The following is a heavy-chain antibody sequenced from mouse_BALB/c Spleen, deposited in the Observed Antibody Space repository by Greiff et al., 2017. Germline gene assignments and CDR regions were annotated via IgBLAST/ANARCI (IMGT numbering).Heavy chain of an antibody. V-gene: IGHV14-4*02. J-gene: IGHJ3*01. D-gene: IGHD1-1*01. Sequence: EVKLQESGAELVRSGASVKLSCTASGFNIKDYYMHWVKQRPEQGLEWIGWIDPENGDTEYAPKFQGKATMTADTSSNTAYLQLSSLTSEDTAVYYCLSSYYGGSGFAYWGQGTLVTVSA. CDR2: IDPENGDT. CDR1: GFNIKDYY. CDR3: LSSYYGGSGFAY.